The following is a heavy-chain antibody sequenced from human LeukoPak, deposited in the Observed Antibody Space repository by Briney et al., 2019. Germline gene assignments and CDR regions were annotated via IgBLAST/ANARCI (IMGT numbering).Heavy chain of an antibody. CDR3: ARFLRYYGSGSHRTHFDY. CDR2: ISSSSSYI. V-gene: IGHV3-21*01. CDR1: GFTFSSYS. D-gene: IGHD3-10*01. J-gene: IGHJ4*02. Sequence: GGSLKLSCAASGFTFSSYSMNWVRQAPGKGLEWVSSISSSSSYIYYADSVKGRFTISRDNAKNSLYLQMNSLRAEDTAVYYCARFLRYYGSGSHRTHFDYWGQGTLVTVSS.